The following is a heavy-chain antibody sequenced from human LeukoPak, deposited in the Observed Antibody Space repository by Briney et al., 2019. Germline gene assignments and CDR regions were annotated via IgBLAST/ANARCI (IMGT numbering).Heavy chain of an antibody. Sequence: GGSLRLSCAASGFTFSSYEVNWVRQAPGKGLEWVSYISSTGSIIYHADSVRGRFTISRDNAKNSLYLQMNSLRAEDTAVYYCARVGYYGSGSYYKRNGFDVWGQGTMVSVSS. CDR1: GFTFSSYE. CDR3: ARVGYYGSGSYYKRNGFDV. D-gene: IGHD3-10*01. J-gene: IGHJ3*01. CDR2: ISSTGSII. V-gene: IGHV3-48*03.